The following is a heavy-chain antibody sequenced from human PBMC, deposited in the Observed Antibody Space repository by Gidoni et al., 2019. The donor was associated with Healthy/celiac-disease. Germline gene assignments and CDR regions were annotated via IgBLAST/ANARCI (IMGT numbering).Heavy chain of an antibody. V-gene: IGHV4-34*01. CDR2: INHSGST. CDR3: ARGHHDYSGRRRYFDL. CDR1: GGSFSGYY. J-gene: IGHJ2*01. D-gene: IGHD4-4*01. Sequence: QVQLQQWGAGLLKPSETLSLTCAVYGGSFSGYYWSWIRQPPGKGLEWIGEINHSGSTNYNPSLKSRVTISVDTSKNQFSLKLSSVTAADTAVYYCARGHHDYSGRRRYFDLWGRGTLVTVSS.